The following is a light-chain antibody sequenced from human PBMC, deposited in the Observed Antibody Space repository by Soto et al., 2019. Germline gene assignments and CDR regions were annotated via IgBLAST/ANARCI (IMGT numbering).Light chain of an antibody. V-gene: IGLV1-40*01. CDR3: QSYDSSLSEGV. J-gene: IGLJ1*01. CDR2: VNI. CDR1: SSNIGAGYD. Sequence: QSVLTQPPSVSGAPGQRITISCTGTSSNIGAGYDVHWYQQLPGTAPKLLIYVNINRPSGVPDRFFGSKSGTSASLTITGLQAEDEADYYCQSYDSSLSEGVFGTGTKLTVL.